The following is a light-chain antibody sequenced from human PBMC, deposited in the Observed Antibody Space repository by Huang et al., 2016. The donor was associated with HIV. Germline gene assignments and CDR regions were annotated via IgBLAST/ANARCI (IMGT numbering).Light chain of an antibody. CDR1: QNINTY. CDR3: QQSYSALSS. Sequence: IQMTQSPTSLSASIEDRVSIACRGSQNINTYLNWYQQKPGKAPKLLISSASTLHSGVPSRFSGSGSGTDFTLTIRGLQLDDFATYYCQQSYSALSSFGPGTRL. J-gene: IGKJ5*01. CDR2: SAS. V-gene: IGKV1-39*01.